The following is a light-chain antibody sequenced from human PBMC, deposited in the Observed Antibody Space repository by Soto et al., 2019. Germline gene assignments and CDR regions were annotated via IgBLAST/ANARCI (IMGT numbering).Light chain of an antibody. J-gene: IGKJ1*01. CDR1: QSVSGW. Sequence: DIHMTQSPATLSASVLYTVTVTCRAIQSVSGWLAWYQQKPGEAPKLLIYDASALPRGVPSRFSGSGSGTKFTLTIASLQPDDFATYYCQQYNTYSPERTFSQGTKV. CDR2: DAS. V-gene: IGKV1-5*01. CDR3: QQYNTYSPERT.